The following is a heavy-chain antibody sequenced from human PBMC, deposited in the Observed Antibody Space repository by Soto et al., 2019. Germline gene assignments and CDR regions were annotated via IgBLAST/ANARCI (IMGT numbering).Heavy chain of an antibody. J-gene: IGHJ6*02. CDR2: ISYDGSNK. V-gene: IGHV3-30-3*01. CDR3: ARELVQLWFESKVYYYYGMDV. Sequence: GGSLRLSCAASGFTFSSYAMHWVRQAPGKGLEWVAVISYDGSNKYYADSVKGRFTISRDNSKNTLYLQMNSLRAEDTAVYYCARELVQLWFESKVYYYYGMDVWGQGTTVTVSS. CDR1: GFTFSSYA. D-gene: IGHD5-18*01.